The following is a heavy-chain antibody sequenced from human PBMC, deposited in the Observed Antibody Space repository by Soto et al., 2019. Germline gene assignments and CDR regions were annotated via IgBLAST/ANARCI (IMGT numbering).Heavy chain of an antibody. CDR3: TKDLSDYCSGWGDY. V-gene: IGHV3-74*01. CDR1: GFTFSTYW. Sequence: EVQLVESGGGLVQPGGSLRLSCAASGFTFSTYWMHWVRQAPGKGLVWVSRIKSDGSITSYADSVKGRFTISRDNAKSTLYLQMTSLRADDTAVYYCTKDLSDYCSGWGDYWGQGILVTVSS. CDR2: IKSDGSIT. D-gene: IGHD3-3*01. J-gene: IGHJ4*02.